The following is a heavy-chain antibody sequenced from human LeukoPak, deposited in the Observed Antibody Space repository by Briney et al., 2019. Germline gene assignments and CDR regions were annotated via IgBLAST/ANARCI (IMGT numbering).Heavy chain of an antibody. CDR2: IYYGGST. CDR1: GGAISGFY. Sequence: SETLSLTCTVSGGAISGFYWSWLRQPPGKGLEWIGCIYYGGSTNYHPSLNTRVTISLAASKNQVSLRLTSLTAADTALYYCAATGPYYFHFCGQGTLVTVSS. CDR3: AATGPYYFHF. D-gene: IGHD3-9*01. J-gene: IGHJ4*02. V-gene: IGHV4-59*01.